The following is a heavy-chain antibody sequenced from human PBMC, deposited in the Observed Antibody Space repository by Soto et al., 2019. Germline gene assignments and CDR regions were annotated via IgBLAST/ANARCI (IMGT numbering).Heavy chain of an antibody. J-gene: IGHJ4*02. CDR1: GFTFSSYA. V-gene: IGHV3-23*01. D-gene: IGHD6-19*01. CDR3: AKELSSGGYFDY. CDR2: ISGSGGST. Sequence: EVQLLESGGGLVQPGGSLRLSCAASGFTFSSYAMNWVRQAPGKGLEWVSVISGSGGSTYYADSVKGRFTISRDNSKNKLYLQMNSVRAEDTAVYYCAKELSSGGYFDYWGQGTLVTVSS.